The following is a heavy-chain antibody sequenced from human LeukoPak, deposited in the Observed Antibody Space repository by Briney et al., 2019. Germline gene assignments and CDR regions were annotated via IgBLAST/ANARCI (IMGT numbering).Heavy chain of an antibody. CDR2: ISYDGSNK. CDR3: ARDLTH. J-gene: IGHJ4*02. V-gene: IGHV3-30-3*01. Sequence: GRSLRLSCAASGFTFSSYAMHWVRQAPGKGLEWVAVISYDGSNKYYADSVKGRFTISRDNSKNTLYLQMNSLRAEDTAVYYCARDLTHWGQGTLVTVSS. CDR1: GFTFSSYA.